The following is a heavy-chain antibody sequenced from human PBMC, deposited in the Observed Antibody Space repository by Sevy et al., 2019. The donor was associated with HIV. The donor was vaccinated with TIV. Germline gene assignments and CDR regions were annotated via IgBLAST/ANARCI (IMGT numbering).Heavy chain of an antibody. J-gene: IGHJ4*02. CDR2: VYHSGTT. CDR3: ARVPVQLERPYYFDY. V-gene: IGHV4-4*02. Sequence: SETLSLTCAASDGSISSGYWWSWVRQPPGKGLEWIGEVYHSGTTNYNPSLKSPVTISVDKSKNQFSLKLTSVTAADTAVYYCARVPVQLERPYYFDYWGQGTLVTVSS. D-gene: IGHD1-1*01. CDR1: DGSISSGYW.